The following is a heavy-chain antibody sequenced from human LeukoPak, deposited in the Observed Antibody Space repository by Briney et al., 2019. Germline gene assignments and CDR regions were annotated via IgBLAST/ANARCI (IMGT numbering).Heavy chain of an antibody. D-gene: IGHD2-2*01. CDR2: ISSISSYI. CDR1: GFTFSSYS. Sequence: GGSLRLSCAASGFTFSSYSMNWVRQAPGKGLEWVSSISSISSYIYYADSVKGRFTISRDNAKNSLYLQMNSLRAEDTAVYYCARGVGYCSSTSCRYNWFDPWGQGTLVTVSS. V-gene: IGHV3-21*01. CDR3: ARGVGYCSSTSCRYNWFDP. J-gene: IGHJ5*02.